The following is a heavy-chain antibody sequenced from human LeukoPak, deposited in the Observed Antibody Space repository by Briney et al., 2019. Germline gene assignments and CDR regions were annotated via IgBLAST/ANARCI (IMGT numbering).Heavy chain of an antibody. CDR2: ISSSSTTI. CDR1: GFTVSSYS. CDR3: ARVLHKRNYDSSVYYGY. J-gene: IGHJ4*02. D-gene: IGHD3-22*01. Sequence: GGSLRLSCAASGFTVSSYSMNWVRQAPGKGLEWDSYISSSSTTIYYADSVKGRFTISRDNAKNSLYLQMNSLRAENTAVYYCARVLHKRNYDSSVYYGYWGQGTLVTVSS. V-gene: IGHV3-48*01.